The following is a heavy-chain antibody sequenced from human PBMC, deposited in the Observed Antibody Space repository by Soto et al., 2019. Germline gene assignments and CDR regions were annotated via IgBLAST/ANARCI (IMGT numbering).Heavy chain of an antibody. V-gene: IGHV3-53*01. D-gene: IGHD2-15*01. CDR2: IYSGGST. CDR3: ARGSPLEYFDY. Sequence: PGGSLRLSCAASGFTVSSNYMSWVRQAPGKGLEWVSVIYSGGSTYYADSVKGRFTISRDNSKNTLYLQMNSLRAEDTAVYYCARGSPLEYFDYWGQGTLVTVSS. J-gene: IGHJ4*02. CDR1: GFTVSSNY.